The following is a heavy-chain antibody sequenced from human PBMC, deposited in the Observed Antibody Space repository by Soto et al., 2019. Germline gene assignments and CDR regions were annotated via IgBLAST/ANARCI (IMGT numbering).Heavy chain of an antibody. CDR1: GFTSSDYY. CDR3: VRAKSTTGWYFFEY. CDR2: TRSKGRSYST. V-gene: IGHV3-72*01. D-gene: IGHD1-26*01. J-gene: IGHJ4*02. Sequence: PGGSLRLSCAASGFTSSDYYMDYVRQAPGTGLEWVGRTRSKGRSYSTEYAASVQGRFTISRDDSKNSLYLQMNRLKTEDTAVYYCVRAKSTTGWYFFEYWGQGILVTVSS.